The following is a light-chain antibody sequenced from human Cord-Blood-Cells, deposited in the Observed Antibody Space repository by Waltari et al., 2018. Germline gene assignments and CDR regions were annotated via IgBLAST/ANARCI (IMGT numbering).Light chain of an antibody. V-gene: IGLV2-14*01. CDR3: SSYTSSSTLGV. J-gene: IGLJ3*02. CDR1: SSDVVGYNY. Sequence: QSALTQPASVSGSPGQSITISCTGTSSDVVGYNYVPWYQQHPGKAPKLMIYEVSNRPSGVSNRFSGSKSGNTASLTISGLQAEDEADYYCSSYTSSSTLGVFGGGTKLTVL. CDR2: EVS.